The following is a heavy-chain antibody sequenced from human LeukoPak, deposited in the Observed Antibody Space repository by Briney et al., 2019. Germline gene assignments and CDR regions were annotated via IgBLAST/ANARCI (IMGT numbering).Heavy chain of an antibody. V-gene: IGHV3-7*01. CDR3: AREGKPAAADY. CDR2: INAFGGET. D-gene: IGHD3-10*01. Sequence: HPGGSLRLSCTASGFTFRSYWMAWVRQAPGKGLERVANINAFGGETDYVDSVKGRFIISRDNAKNSLYLQMNNLRVEDTAVYYCAREGKPAAADYWGQGALVTVSS. CDR1: GFTFRSYW. J-gene: IGHJ4*02.